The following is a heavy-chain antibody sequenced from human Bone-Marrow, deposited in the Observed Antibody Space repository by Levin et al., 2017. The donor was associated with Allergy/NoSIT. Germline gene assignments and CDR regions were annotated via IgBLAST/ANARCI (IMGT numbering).Heavy chain of an antibody. Sequence: SLKISCAASGFPFTSAWMSWVRQAPGKGLEWVGRIKSKTDGETRDYAAPVKGRFTISRDDSKNTLYLQMNSLKTEDTAVYYCTTVRRITIFGVVIIPSNYFDYWGQGTLVTVSA. CDR3: TTVRRITIFGVVIIPSNYFDY. CDR1: GFPFTSAW. D-gene: IGHD3-3*01. CDR2: IKSKTDGETR. V-gene: IGHV3-15*01. J-gene: IGHJ4*02.